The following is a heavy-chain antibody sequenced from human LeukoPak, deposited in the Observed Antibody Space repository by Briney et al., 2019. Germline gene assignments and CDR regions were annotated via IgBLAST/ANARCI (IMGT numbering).Heavy chain of an antibody. V-gene: IGHV3-23*01. CDR2: ISGSGGST. Sequence: GGSLRLSCAASGFTFSSYAMSWVRQAPGKGLEWDSAISGSGGSTYYADSVKGRFTISRDNSKNTLYLQMNSLRAEDTAVYYCAKDKALAAAGFNWFDPWGQGTLVTVSS. CDR3: AKDKALAAAGFNWFDP. J-gene: IGHJ5*02. CDR1: GFTFSSYA. D-gene: IGHD6-13*01.